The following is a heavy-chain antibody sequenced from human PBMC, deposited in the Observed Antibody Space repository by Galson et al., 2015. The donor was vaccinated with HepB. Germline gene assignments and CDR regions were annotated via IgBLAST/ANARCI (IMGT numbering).Heavy chain of an antibody. CDR2: MRFDGNK. J-gene: IGHJ3*02. CDR3: AREPIDALADAFDI. V-gene: IGHV3-33*01. Sequence: SLRLSCAASGLTFTGSAMHWVRQAPGKGLEWVAVMRFDGNKHYVESVKGRFTISRDNSKNTLFLQMNSLRAEDTAVYYCAREPIDALADAFDIWGQGTMVTVSS. D-gene: IGHD1-1*01. CDR1: GLTFTGSA.